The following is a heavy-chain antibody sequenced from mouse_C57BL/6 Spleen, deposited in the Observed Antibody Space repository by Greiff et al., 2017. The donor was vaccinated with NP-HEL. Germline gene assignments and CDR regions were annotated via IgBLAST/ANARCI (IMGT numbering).Heavy chain of an antibody. J-gene: IGHJ2*01. D-gene: IGHD2-4*01. V-gene: IGHV1-62-2*01. Sequence: VQLQQSGAELVKPGASVKLSCKASGYTFTEYTIHWVKQRSGQGLEWIGWFYPGSGSIKYNEKFKDKATLTADKSSSTVYMELSRLTSEDSAVYFCARHEITGCYDYDGTLGYFDYWGQGTTLTVSS. CDR3: ARHEITGCYDYDGTLGYFDY. CDR1: GYTFTEYT. CDR2: FYPGSGSI.